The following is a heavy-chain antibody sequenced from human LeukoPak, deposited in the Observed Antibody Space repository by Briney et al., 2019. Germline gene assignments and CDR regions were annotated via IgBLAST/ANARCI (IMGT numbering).Heavy chain of an antibody. CDR1: GYTFTNYY. D-gene: IGHD1-20*01. V-gene: IGHV1-46*01. Sequence: ASVKVSCKASGYTFTNYYVHWVRQAPGQGLVWVGIINPSGGSTTYAQAFQGKVTMTRDTSTSTVYMELSSLRSEDTAVYFCARGITGTNFDYWGQGTLVTVSS. CDR3: ARGITGTNFDY. J-gene: IGHJ4*02. CDR2: INPSGGST.